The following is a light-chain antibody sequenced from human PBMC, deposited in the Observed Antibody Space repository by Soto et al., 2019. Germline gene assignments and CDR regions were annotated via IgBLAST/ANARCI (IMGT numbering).Light chain of an antibody. Sequence: SVLTQVGSVSGSPGRSNTITYTGTSSDVGTFNLVSWYQQHPGKPPTLKIYEVIKRPSGVSSRFSGSKSGNTASLTISGLQAEDEAVYYCCSYAGSSVYVFGTGTRVPVL. CDR3: CSYAGSSVYV. V-gene: IGLV2-23*02. CDR1: SSDVGTFNL. CDR2: EVI. J-gene: IGLJ1*01.